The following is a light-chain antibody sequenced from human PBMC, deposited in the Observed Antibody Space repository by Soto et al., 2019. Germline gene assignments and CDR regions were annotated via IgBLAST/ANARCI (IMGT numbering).Light chain of an antibody. CDR2: DSS. J-gene: IGKJ3*01. CDR1: QDISIY. Sequence: DIQMTQSPSSLSASVGDRVTITCQASQDISIYLNWYQQKPGKAPKLLIYDSSNLQTGVPSRFSGSGSGTYFTFTISSLQPEDVATYYCQQYDDLVTFGPGTRVDFK. V-gene: IGKV1-33*01. CDR3: QQYDDLVT.